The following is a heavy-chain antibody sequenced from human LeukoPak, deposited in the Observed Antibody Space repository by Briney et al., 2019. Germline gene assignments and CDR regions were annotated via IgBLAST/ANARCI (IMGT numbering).Heavy chain of an antibody. V-gene: IGHV4-34*01. CDR3: VRREWWSPSKKFDP. J-gene: IGHJ5*02. CDR1: GGSFSGYY. D-gene: IGHD2-15*01. Sequence: SETLSLTCAVYGGSFSGYYWSWIRQPPGKGLEWIGEINHSGSTNYNPSLKSRVTISVDTSMNQFSLKLTSVTAADTAVYYCVRREWWSPSKKFDPWGQGTLVTVSS. CDR2: INHSGST.